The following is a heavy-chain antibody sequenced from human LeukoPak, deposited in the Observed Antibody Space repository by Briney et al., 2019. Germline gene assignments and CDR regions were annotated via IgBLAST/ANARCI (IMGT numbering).Heavy chain of an antibody. CDR1: GGSISSHY. Sequence: SETLSLTCTVSGGSISSHYWSWIRQPPGKGLEWIGYIYYSGSTNYNPSLKSRVTISVDTSKNQFSLRLSSVTAADTAVYYCARARYCRSTSCRDPGWFDPWGQGTLVTVSS. D-gene: IGHD2-2*01. V-gene: IGHV4-59*11. CDR2: IYYSGST. J-gene: IGHJ5*02. CDR3: ARARYCRSTSCRDPGWFDP.